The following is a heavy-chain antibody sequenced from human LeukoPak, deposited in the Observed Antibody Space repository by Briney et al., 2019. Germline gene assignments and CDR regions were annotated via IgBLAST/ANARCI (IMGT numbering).Heavy chain of an antibody. J-gene: IGHJ3*02. CDR1: GGSISSGGYS. Sequence: PSETLSLTCAVSGGSISSGGYSWSWIRQPPGKGLEWIGEINHSGSTNYNPSLKSRVTISVDTSKNQFSLKLSSVTAADTAVYYCARFSRSYDDAFDIWGQGTMVTVSS. CDR2: INHSGST. CDR3: ARFSRSYDDAFDI. D-gene: IGHD1-26*01. V-gene: IGHV4-34*01.